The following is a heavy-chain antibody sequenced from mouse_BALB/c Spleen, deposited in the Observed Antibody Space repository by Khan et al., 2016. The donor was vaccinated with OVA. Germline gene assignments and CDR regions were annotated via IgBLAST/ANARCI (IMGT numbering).Heavy chain of an antibody. CDR3: VRDGAYHRNDGWFAY. Sequence: VKLQESGAELARPGASVKMSCKASGYTFTSYTIHWIKLRPGQGLEWIGFINPSNGYTNYNQKFKDKATLTADKSSTKVYMQLSSLTSDDAAVYNCVRDGAYHRNDGWFAYWGQGTLVTVSA. J-gene: IGHJ3*01. D-gene: IGHD2-14*01. CDR1: GYTFTSYT. V-gene: IGHV1-4*01. CDR2: INPSNGYT.